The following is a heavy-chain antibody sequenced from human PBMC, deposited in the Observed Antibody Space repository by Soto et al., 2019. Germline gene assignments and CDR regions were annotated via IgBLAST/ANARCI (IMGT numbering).Heavy chain of an antibody. CDR1: GGSISSYY. CDR3: ARVGGVYYTGYNYYYMDV. CDR2: IYYSGST. V-gene: IGHV4-59*08. Sequence: SETLSLTCTVSGGSISSYYWSWIRQPPGKGLEWIGYIYYSGSTNYNPSLKSRVTISVDTSKNQFSLKLGSVTAADTAVYYCARVGGVYYTGYNYYYMDVWGKGTTVTVSS. D-gene: IGHD3-3*01. J-gene: IGHJ6*03.